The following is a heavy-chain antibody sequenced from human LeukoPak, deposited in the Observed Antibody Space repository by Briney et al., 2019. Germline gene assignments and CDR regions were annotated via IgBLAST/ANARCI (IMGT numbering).Heavy chain of an antibody. D-gene: IGHD6-19*01. J-gene: IGHJ4*02. V-gene: IGHV1-18*01. CDR1: GYSFTDYA. CDR3: AREGIAVAAGVDY. CDR2: ISASNGNT. Sequence: ASVKVSCKTSGYSFTDYAITRVRQVRGQGLQWVGWISASNGNTDYAQSFRGRATMTTDTSTSTAYLELTSLTSDDTAVYYCAREGIAVAAGVDYWGQGTLVTVSS.